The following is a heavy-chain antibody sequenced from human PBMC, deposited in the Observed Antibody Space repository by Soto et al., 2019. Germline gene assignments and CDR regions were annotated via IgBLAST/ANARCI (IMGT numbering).Heavy chain of an antibody. V-gene: IGHV3-23*01. J-gene: IGHJ5*02. Sequence: EVQLLESGGGSAQPGGSLRLSCAASGFSFSSSAMSWVRQAPGKGLEWVSAISESGDNTFYADSVKGRFTISRENSNNALYLQMDTLRAEDTALYFCAKGGYTYGLEPWGQGTLVTVSS. CDR1: GFSFSSSA. CDR2: ISESGDNT. D-gene: IGHD5-18*01. CDR3: AKGGYTYGLEP.